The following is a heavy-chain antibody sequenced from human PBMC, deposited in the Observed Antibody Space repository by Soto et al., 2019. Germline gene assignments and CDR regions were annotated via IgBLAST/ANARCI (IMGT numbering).Heavy chain of an antibody. CDR2: INPSGGST. Sequence: ASVKVSCKASGYTFTSYYMHWVRQAPGQGLEWMGIINPSGGSTSCAQKFQGRVTMTRDTSTSTVYMELSSLRSEDTAVYYCARDFLDYYDSSGYYPFDYWGQGTLVTVSS. CDR1: GYTFTSYY. J-gene: IGHJ4*02. D-gene: IGHD3-22*01. CDR3: ARDFLDYYDSSGYYPFDY. V-gene: IGHV1-46*01.